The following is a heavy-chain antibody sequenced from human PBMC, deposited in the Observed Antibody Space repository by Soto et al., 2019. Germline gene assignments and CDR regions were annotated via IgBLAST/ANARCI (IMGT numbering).Heavy chain of an antibody. Sequence: GESLKISCAASGLTFNIYAMTWVRQAPGKGLEWVSTTGATGRTTYYADSVKGRFTVSRDNSKNTLDLHMSSLRAEDTAVYYCATVHNTSRSFDYWGQGTLVTVSS. CDR1: GLTFNIYA. CDR3: ATVHNTSRSFDY. D-gene: IGHD1-20*01. V-gene: IGHV3-23*01. J-gene: IGHJ4*02. CDR2: TGATGRTT.